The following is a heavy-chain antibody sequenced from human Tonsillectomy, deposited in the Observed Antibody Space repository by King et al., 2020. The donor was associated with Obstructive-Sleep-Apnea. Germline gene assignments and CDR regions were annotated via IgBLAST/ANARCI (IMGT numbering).Heavy chain of an antibody. CDR3: ARDLGYYDNLCYYYWGLGY. J-gene: IGHJ4*02. V-gene: IGHV3-74*01. D-gene: IGHD3-22*01. CDR2: INNDGSST. CDR1: GFIFSNYW. Sequence: VQLVESGRGLVQPGGSLRLSCAASGFIFSNYWMHWVRQAPGKGLVWVSRINNDGSSTTYADSVKGRFTISRDNAKNTLYLQMNSLRAEDTAVYYCARDLGYYDNLCYYYWGLGYWGQGTLVTVSS.